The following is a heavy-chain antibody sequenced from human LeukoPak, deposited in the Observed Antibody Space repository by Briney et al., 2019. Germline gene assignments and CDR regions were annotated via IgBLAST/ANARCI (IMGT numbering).Heavy chain of an antibody. V-gene: IGHV4-31*03. CDR2: IYYSGST. CDR1: GGSITSGGYY. J-gene: IGHJ6*02. Sequence: SETLSLTCTVSGGSITSGGYYWSWIRQHPGKGLEWIGHIYYSGSTYYSPSLKSRITISVDTSKNQFSLKLSSVTAADTAVYYCARGVSSRSWYYYYYGMDVWGQGTTVTVSS. D-gene: IGHD5/OR15-5a*01. CDR3: ARGVSSRSWYYYYYGMDV.